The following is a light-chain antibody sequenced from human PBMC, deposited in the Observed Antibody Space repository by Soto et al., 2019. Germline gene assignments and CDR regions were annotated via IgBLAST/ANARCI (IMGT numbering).Light chain of an antibody. J-gene: IGKJ1*01. CDR2: GTS. Sequence: DIQMTQSPSSLSASVGDRVTINCRASQSISTYLNWYQQTPGRAPKLLIYGTSSLQSGVPSRFSGSGSGTDFILTISSLHPEDSSTYYCQQSYSTPPTFGQGTKVDIK. CDR1: QSISTY. V-gene: IGKV1-39*01. CDR3: QQSYSTPPT.